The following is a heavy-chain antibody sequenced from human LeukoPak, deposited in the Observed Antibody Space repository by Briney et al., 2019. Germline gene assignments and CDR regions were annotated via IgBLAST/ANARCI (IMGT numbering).Heavy chain of an antibody. CDR1: GFTFSSYA. CDR3: ARSKTGYQLGGFGY. CDR2: ISGSGLST. V-gene: IGHV3-23*01. Sequence: GGSLRLSCAASGFTFSSYAMSWVRQAPGKGLEWVSGISGSGLSTYYADSVKGRFTFSRDNSKNTLYLQMNSLRAEDTAVYYCARSKTGYQLGGFGYWGQGTLVTVSS. D-gene: IGHD7-27*01. J-gene: IGHJ4*02.